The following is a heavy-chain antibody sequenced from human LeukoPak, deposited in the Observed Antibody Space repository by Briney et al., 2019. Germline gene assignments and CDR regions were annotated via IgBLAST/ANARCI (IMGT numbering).Heavy chain of an antibody. Sequence: PGGSLRLSCAASGFTFSSNAMHWVRQAPGKGLEWVAVISYDGSNKYYADSVKGRFTISRDNSKNTLYLQMNSLRAEDTAVYYCAGDRSILLWFGELLDYWGQGTLVTVSS. J-gene: IGHJ4*02. CDR2: ISYDGSNK. V-gene: IGHV3-30-3*01. CDR3: AGDRSILLWFGELLDY. D-gene: IGHD3-10*01. CDR1: GFTFSSNA.